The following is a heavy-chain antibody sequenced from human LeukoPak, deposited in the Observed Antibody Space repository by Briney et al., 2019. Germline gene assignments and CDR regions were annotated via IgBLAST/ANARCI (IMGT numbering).Heavy chain of an antibody. V-gene: IGHV1-46*01. J-gene: IGHJ4*02. Sequence: ASVKVSCKASGYSFSNYHVHWVRQAPGQGLEWVGIMAPRDDGAAYAQKFQGRVTMTRDTSTSTLYMDLSSLRPEDTAVYYCAREVWTGIGATDYWGQGTLVTVSS. CDR3: AREVWTGIGATDY. CDR1: GYSFSNYH. CDR2: MAPRDDGA. D-gene: IGHD1-14*01.